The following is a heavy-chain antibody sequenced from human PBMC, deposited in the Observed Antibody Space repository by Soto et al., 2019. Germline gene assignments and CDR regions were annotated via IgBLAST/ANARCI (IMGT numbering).Heavy chain of an antibody. CDR2: IYYSGST. D-gene: IGHD1-26*01. CDR3: ARDRVGVSSSWFDS. Sequence: QVQLQESGPGLVKPSETLSLTYTVSGGSISNHYWSWIRQPPGKGLEWIGYIYYSGSTDYNPSHKSRVTTSIDTSKNQFSLKVTSVTAADTAVYYCARDRVGVSSSWFDSWGRGTLVTVSS. CDR1: GGSISNHY. V-gene: IGHV4-59*11. J-gene: IGHJ5*01.